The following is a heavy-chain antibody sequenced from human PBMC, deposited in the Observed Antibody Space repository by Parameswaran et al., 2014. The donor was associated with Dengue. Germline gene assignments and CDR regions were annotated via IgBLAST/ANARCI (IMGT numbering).Heavy chain of an antibody. V-gene: IGHV5-10-1*01. J-gene: IGHJ6*02. CDR2: IDPTDSYT. Sequence: VRQMPGKGLEWMGRIDPTDSYTNYSPSFQGHVTISVDKSISTAYLQWSSLKASDTAMYYCVRHDYRLRIHGYGMDIWGQGTTVTVSS. CDR3: VRHDYRLRIHGYGMDI. D-gene: IGHD4-17*01.